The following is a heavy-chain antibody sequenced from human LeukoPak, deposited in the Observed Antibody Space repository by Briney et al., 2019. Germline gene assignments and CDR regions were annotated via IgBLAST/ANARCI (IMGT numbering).Heavy chain of an antibody. J-gene: IGHJ4*02. V-gene: IGHV1-46*01. D-gene: IGHD3-10*01. Sequence: APVKVSCKASGYTFTSYYMHWVRQAPGQGLEWMGVINPSGGSTSYTQKFQGRVTITRDTSTSTVYMELSSLRSDDTAVYYCARDFYGSGCYLHDWGQGTLVTVSS. CDR3: ARDFYGSGCYLHD. CDR2: INPSGGST. CDR1: GYTFTSYY.